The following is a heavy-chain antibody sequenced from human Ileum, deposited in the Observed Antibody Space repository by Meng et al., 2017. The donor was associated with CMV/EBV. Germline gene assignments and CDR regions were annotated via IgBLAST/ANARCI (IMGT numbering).Heavy chain of an antibody. CDR1: GGSFSGYY. Sequence: VQLQEWCARLLTHWESLAINVAVYGGSFSGYYWSWIRQRPGKGLEWIGEINHSGSTNYNPSLKSRGTVSVDTSKNQFFLKLSSVTAGDTAVYHCASGVVGGPFDYWGQGTLVTVSS. D-gene: IGHD2-2*01. CDR2: INHSGST. J-gene: IGHJ4*02. CDR3: ASGVVGGPFDY. V-gene: IGHV4-34*01.